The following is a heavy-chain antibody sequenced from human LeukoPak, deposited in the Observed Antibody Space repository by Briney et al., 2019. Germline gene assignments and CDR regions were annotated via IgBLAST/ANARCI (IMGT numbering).Heavy chain of an antibody. D-gene: IGHD3-22*01. CDR3: ARDYQYYYDSSGYFIFDC. CDR1: GYTFTSYG. Sequence: ASVKVSCKASGYTFTSYGISWVRQAPGQGLEWMGWISAYNGNTNYAQKLQGRVTMTTDTSTSTAYMELRSLRSDDTAVYYCARDYQYYYDSSGYFIFDCWGQGTLVTVSS. V-gene: IGHV1-18*01. J-gene: IGHJ4*02. CDR2: ISAYNGNT.